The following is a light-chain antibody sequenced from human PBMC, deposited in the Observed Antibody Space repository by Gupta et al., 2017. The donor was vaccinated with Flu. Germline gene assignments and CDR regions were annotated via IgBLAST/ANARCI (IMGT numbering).Light chain of an antibody. CDR2: WDS. V-gene: IGKV4-1*01. J-gene: IGKJ4*01. Sequence: SLGEKATINCKSSQSGCDDAGEKNYVSWDQQKPGQPPKVLSNWDSSRESGVPDRCSGRGSGTDCTITINRLQAEDVAVYYCQQANQISITFGRGTKVEIK. CDR1: QSGCDDAGEKNY. CDR3: QQANQISIT.